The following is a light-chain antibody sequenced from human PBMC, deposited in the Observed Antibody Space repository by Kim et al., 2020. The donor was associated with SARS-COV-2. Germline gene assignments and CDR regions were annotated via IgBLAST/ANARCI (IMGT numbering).Light chain of an antibody. CDR3: TSYTSSSTYV. CDR2: DVS. V-gene: IGLV2-14*03. CDR1: SSDVGAYKY. J-gene: IGLJ1*01. Sequence: GQSITISCAGTSSDVGAYKYVSWYQQHPGKAPKLLIYDVSDWPSGVSNRFSGSKSGNTASLTISGLQAEDEADYYCTSYTSSSTYVFGTGTKVTVL.